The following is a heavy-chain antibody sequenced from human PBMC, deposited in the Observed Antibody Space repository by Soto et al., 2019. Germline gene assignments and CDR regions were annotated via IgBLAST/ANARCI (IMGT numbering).Heavy chain of an antibody. V-gene: IGHV1-3*01. Sequence: ASVKVSCKASGYTFTSYGISWVRQAPGQGLEWMGWINAGNGNTKYSQKFQGRVTITRDTSASTAYMELSSLRSEDTAVYYCARDLPPIDYRGQGTLVTVSS. J-gene: IGHJ4*02. CDR3: ARDLPPIDY. CDR1: GYTFTSYG. CDR2: INAGNGNT.